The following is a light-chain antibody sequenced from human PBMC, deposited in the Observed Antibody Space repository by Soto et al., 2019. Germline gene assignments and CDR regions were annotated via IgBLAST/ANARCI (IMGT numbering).Light chain of an antibody. J-gene: IGKJ4*01. Sequence: EIVLTQSPGTLSLSPGDRAALSCRTTQILNGGSLAWYQVKPGQAPRLLMYDSSIRAAGVPNRFSGSGSGTDFTLTISRLETEDFAVYYGQLYGSSPELTFGGGTKVDIK. CDR1: QILNGGS. CDR2: DSS. V-gene: IGKV3-20*01. CDR3: QLYGSSPELT.